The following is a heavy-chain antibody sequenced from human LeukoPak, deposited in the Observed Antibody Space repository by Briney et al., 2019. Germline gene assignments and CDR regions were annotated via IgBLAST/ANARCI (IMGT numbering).Heavy chain of an antibody. J-gene: IGHJ4*02. V-gene: IGHV6-1*01. CDR1: GDSVSSNSAA. CDR3: ARDRAVLWFGDPHPFDY. D-gene: IGHD3-10*01. Sequence: QTLSLTCAISGDSVSSNSAAWSWIRQSPSRGLEWLGRTYYRSKLYNDYAVSVKSRITINPDTSKNQFSLQLNSVTPEYTAVYYCARDRAVLWFGDPHPFDYWGQGTLVTVSS. CDR2: TYYRSKLYN.